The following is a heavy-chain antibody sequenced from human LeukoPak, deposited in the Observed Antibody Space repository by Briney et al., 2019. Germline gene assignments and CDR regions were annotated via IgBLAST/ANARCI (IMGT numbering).Heavy chain of an antibody. CDR2: IYPDESNI. D-gene: IGHD2-2*03. Sequence: GESLKISCKGSGYSFPTYWIAGVRQMPGKGLEWMGIIYPDESNIRYSPSFQGQVTISADKSISTAYLQWSSLKASDTANYYCPRPPTRGYSSSFEYWGQGTLVTVSS. V-gene: IGHV5-51*01. J-gene: IGHJ4*02. CDR1: GYSFPTYW. CDR3: PRPPTRGYSSSFEY.